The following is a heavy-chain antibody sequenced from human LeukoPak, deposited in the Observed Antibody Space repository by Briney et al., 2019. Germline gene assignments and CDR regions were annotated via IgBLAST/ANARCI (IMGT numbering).Heavy chain of an antibody. V-gene: IGHV1-8*01. CDR1: GYTFTSYD. CDR2: MNPNSGNT. CDR3: ARVGYSGYDYPFDY. Sequence: GASVKVSCKASGYTFTSYDINWVRQATGQGLEWIGWMNPNSGNTGYAQKFQGRVTMTRNTSISTAYMELSSLRSEDTAVYYCARVGYSGYDYPFDYWGQGTLVTVSS. J-gene: IGHJ4*02. D-gene: IGHD5-12*01.